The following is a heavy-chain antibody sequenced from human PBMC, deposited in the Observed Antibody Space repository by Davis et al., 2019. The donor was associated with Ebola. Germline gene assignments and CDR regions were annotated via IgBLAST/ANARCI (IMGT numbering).Heavy chain of an antibody. CDR1: GFTFSSYG. Sequence: GESLKISCAASGFTFSSYGMHWVRQAPGKGLEWVAVIWYDGSNKYYADSVKGRFTISRDNSKNTLYLQMNSLRAEDTAVYYCARGLSYYYDSGGQRAWFDPWGQGTLVTVSS. J-gene: IGHJ5*02. V-gene: IGHV3-33*01. CDR3: ARGLSYYYDSGGQRAWFDP. D-gene: IGHD3-22*01. CDR2: IWYDGSNK.